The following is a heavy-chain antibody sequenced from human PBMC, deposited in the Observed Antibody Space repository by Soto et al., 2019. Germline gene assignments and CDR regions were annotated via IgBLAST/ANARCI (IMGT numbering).Heavy chain of an antibody. CDR1: GFIFSSHA. Sequence: GGSLRLSCAASGFIFSSHAMSWVRQAPGKGLEWVSTFSGGGGSTYYADSVKGRFTISRDNSKNTVYLQMNSLRAEDTAVYYCAKEAGLFYGSGSYFGYWGQGTLVTVSS. J-gene: IGHJ4*02. CDR3: AKEAGLFYGSGSYFGY. CDR2: FSGGGGST. V-gene: IGHV3-23*01. D-gene: IGHD3-10*01.